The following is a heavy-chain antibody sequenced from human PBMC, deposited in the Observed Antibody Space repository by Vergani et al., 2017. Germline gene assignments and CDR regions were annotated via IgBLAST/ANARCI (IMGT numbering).Heavy chain of an antibody. V-gene: IGHV5-51*01. CDR3: ARHTTYTDS. CDR2: IYPADSYT. Sequence: EVELVQSGPEMRKPGESLKISCKGSEYSFGNYWNGWVRQMPGKGLEWMGIIYPADSYTRYSPSFQGQVTISADKSISTAFLQWDSLKASDTALYYCARHTTYTDSWGQGTLVTVSS. J-gene: IGHJ4*02. D-gene: IGHD1-1*01. CDR1: EYSFGNYW.